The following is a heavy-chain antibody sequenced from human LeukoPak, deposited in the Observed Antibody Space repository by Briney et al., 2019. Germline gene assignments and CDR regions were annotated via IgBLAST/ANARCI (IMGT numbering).Heavy chain of an antibody. D-gene: IGHD6-19*01. CDR3: ARERKWLERYYYYYYGMDV. Sequence: GASVKVSCKASGYTFTSYAMHWVRQAPGQRLEWMGWINAGNGNTKYSQKFQGRVTITRDTSASTAYMELSSLRSEDTAVYYCARERKWLERYYYYYYGMDVWGQGTTVTVSS. CDR2: INAGNGNT. V-gene: IGHV1-3*01. CDR1: GYTFTSYA. J-gene: IGHJ6*02.